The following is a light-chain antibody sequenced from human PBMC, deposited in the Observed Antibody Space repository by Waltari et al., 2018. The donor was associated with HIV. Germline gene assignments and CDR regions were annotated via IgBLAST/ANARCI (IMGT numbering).Light chain of an antibody. CDR2: GAS. J-gene: IGKJ2*03. CDR1: QSVSSSY. V-gene: IGKV3-20*01. Sequence: EIVLTQSPGNLSLSPGERATLSCRASQSVSSSYLDWYQQKPGQAPRLRIYGASSRATCIPDRFSGSGSGTDFTLTISRLEPEDFAVYYCQQYGSSPPYSFGQGTKLEIK. CDR3: QQYGSSPPYS.